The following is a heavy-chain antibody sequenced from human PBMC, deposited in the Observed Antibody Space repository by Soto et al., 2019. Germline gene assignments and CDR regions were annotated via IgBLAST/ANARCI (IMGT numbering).Heavy chain of an antibody. J-gene: IGHJ4*02. V-gene: IGHV3-74*01. CDR3: AREGHSSGLFDY. CDR1: GFTFSSYW. CDR2: INSDGSST. D-gene: IGHD6-19*01. Sequence: GGSLRLSCGASGFTFSSYWMHWFRQAPGKGLVWVSRINSDGSSTSYADSVKGRFTISRDNAKNTLYLQMNSLRAEDTAVYYCAREGHSSGLFDYWGQGTLVTVSS.